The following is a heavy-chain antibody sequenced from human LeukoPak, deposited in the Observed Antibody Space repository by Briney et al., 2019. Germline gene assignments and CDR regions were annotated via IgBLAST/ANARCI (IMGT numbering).Heavy chain of an antibody. CDR2: IYSGGSI. Sequence: GGSLRLSCAASGFTVSSNYMSWVRQAPGKGLEWVSVIYSGGSIYYADSVKGRFTISRDNAKNSLYLQMNSLRAEDTAVYYCARELIYDWFDPWGQGTLVTVSS. J-gene: IGHJ5*02. D-gene: IGHD3/OR15-3a*01. CDR1: GFTVSSNY. V-gene: IGHV3-66*01. CDR3: ARELIYDWFDP.